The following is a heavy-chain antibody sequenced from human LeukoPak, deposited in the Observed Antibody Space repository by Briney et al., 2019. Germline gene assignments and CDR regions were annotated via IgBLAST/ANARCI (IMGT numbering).Heavy chain of an antibody. D-gene: IGHD3-9*01. Sequence: SETLSLTCPVSGGSISSYYWSWIRQPAGKGLEWIGRIYTSGSTNYNPSLKSRVTMSVDTSKNQFSLKLSSVTAADTAVYYCARDLFSPPLTGYFYYYYGMDVWGQGTTVTVSS. CDR2: IYTSGST. V-gene: IGHV4-4*07. CDR1: GGSISSYY. CDR3: ARDLFSPPLTGYFYYYYGMDV. J-gene: IGHJ6*02.